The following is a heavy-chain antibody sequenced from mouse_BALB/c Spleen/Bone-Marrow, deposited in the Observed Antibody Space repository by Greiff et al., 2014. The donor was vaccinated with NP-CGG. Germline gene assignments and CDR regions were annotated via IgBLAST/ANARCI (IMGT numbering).Heavy chain of an antibody. V-gene: IGHV14-3*02. CDR1: GFNIKDTY. CDR3: APYYYGSSQFAY. Sequence: VQLKESGAELVKPGASVKLSCTASGFNIKDTYMHWVKQRPGQGLEWIGRIDPANGNTKYDPKFQGKATITADASSNTAYLQLSSLTSEDTAVYYCAPYYYGSSQFAYWGQGTLVTVSA. CDR2: IDPANGNT. D-gene: IGHD1-1*01. J-gene: IGHJ3*01.